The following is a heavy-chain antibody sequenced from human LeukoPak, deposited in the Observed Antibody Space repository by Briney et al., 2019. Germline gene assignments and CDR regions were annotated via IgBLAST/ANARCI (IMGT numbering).Heavy chain of an antibody. J-gene: IGHJ4*02. Sequence: SETLSLTCTVSGGSISSYYWSWIRQPPGKGLEWIGYIYYSGSTNYNPSLKSRVTISVDTSKNQFSLKLSSVTAADTAVFYCARVGGYDDYEETSLDNFDYWGQGTLVTVSS. CDR1: GGSISSYY. V-gene: IGHV4-59*01. D-gene: IGHD4-17*01. CDR2: IYYSGST. CDR3: ARVGGYDDYEETSLDNFDY.